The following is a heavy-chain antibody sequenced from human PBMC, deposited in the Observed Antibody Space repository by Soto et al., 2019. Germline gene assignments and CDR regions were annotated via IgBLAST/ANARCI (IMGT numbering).Heavy chain of an antibody. CDR1: GYTFTSYG. CDR3: ARKNIRLFPWISTRITIFGVAPGAFDI. CDR2: ISAYNGNT. J-gene: IGHJ3*02. D-gene: IGHD3-3*01. V-gene: IGHV1-18*01. Sequence: GASVKVSCKASGYTFTSYGISWVRQAPGQGLEWMGWISAYNGNTNYAQKLQGRVTMTTDTSTSTAYMELRSLRSDDTAVYYCARKNIRLFPWISTRITIFGVAPGAFDIWGQGTMVTVSS.